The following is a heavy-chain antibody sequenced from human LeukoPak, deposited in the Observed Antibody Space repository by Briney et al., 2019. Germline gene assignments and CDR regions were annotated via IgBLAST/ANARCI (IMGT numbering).Heavy chain of an antibody. CDR2: IKHDGREK. D-gene: IGHD3-16*01. Sequence: PGGSLRLSCAASGLTLSGQWMNWVRQAPGQGLEWVANIKHDGREKYYVDSVKGRFTISRDDAKNSLSLQMNSVRAEDTAVYYCAYTNNLKYWGQGTLVTVSS. J-gene: IGHJ4*02. CDR3: AYTNNLKY. V-gene: IGHV3-7*01. CDR1: GLTLSGQW.